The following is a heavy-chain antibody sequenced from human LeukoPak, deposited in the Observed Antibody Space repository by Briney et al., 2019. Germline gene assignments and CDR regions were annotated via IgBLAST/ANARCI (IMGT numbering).Heavy chain of an antibody. CDR3: GRDRPTGYYDY. Sequence: SETLSLTCTVSSYSISSGYYWGWIRQSPGKGLEWIASINHSGITYYNPSLKSRVTISVDTSKNQFSLKLTYVTAADTAVYYCGRDRPTGYYDYWGQGILVTVSS. CDR2: INHSGIT. V-gene: IGHV4-38-2*02. D-gene: IGHD3-9*01. J-gene: IGHJ4*02. CDR1: SYSISSGYY.